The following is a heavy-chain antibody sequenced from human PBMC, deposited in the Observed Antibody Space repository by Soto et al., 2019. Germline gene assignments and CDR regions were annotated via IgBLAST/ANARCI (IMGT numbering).Heavy chain of an antibody. CDR2: IRSKANSYAT. CDR3: TRLETTLTT. D-gene: IGHD4-17*01. J-gene: IGHJ5*02. V-gene: IGHV3-73*02. Sequence: EVQLVESGGGLVQPGGSLKLSCAASGFTFSGSAMHWVRQASGKGLEWVGRIRSKANSYATAYAASVKGRFTISRDDSKNTAYLQMNSLKTEDTAVYYCTRLETTLTTWGQGTLVTVSS. CDR1: GFTFSGSA.